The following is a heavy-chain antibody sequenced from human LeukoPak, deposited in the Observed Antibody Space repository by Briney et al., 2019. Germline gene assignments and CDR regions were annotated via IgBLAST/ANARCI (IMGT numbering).Heavy chain of an antibody. Sequence: GGSLRLSCAASGFTFSSYSMNWVRQAPGRGLEWVSSISSSSSYIYYADSVKGRFTISRDNAKNSLYLQMNSLRAEDTAVYYCARDRQKSSGYYSYYYYYYMDVWGKGTTVTISS. CDR1: GFTFSSYS. D-gene: IGHD3-22*01. CDR2: ISSSSSYI. V-gene: IGHV3-21*01. CDR3: ARDRQKSSGYYSYYYYYYMDV. J-gene: IGHJ6*03.